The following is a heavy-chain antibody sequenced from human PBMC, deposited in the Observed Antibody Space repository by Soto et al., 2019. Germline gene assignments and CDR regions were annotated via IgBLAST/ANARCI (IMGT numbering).Heavy chain of an antibody. CDR2: IIPIFGTA. J-gene: IGHJ5*02. CDR3: ARDRDFWSGYSNWFDP. Sequence: SVKVSCKASGGTFSSYAISWVRQAPGQGLEWMGGIIPIFGTANYAQKFQGRVTITADKSTSTAYMELSSLRSEDTAVYYRARDRDFWSGYSNWFDPWGQGTLVTVSS. D-gene: IGHD3-3*01. V-gene: IGHV1-69*06. CDR1: GGTFSSYA.